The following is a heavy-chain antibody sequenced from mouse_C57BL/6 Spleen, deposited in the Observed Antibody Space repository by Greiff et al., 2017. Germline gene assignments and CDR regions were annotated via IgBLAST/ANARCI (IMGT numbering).Heavy chain of an antibody. CDR3: SRVRPYYAMDY. D-gene: IGHD5-1*01. CDR2: IRLKSDNYAT. J-gene: IGHJ4*01. Sequence: EVKLMESGGGLVQPGGSMKLSCVASGFTFSNYWMNWVRQSPEKGLEWVAQIRLKSDNYATHYAESVKGRFTISRDDSKSSVYLQMNNLRAEDTGIYYCSRVRPYYAMDYWGQGTSVTVSS. CDR1: GFTFSNYW. V-gene: IGHV6-3*01.